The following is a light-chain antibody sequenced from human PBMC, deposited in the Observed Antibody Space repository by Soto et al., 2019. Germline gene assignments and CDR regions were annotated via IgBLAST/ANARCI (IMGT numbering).Light chain of an antibody. V-gene: IGLV2-8*01. J-gene: IGLJ2*01. Sequence: QSALTQPPSASGSPGQSVTISCTGSSSDVGGYNYVSWYQQHPGKAPKLMIYEVNKRPSGVPDRFSGSKSVNTASLTVSGLQAEDEADYYCSSYAGTNHLVFGGGTKVTVL. CDR2: EVN. CDR3: SSYAGTNHLV. CDR1: SSDVGGYNY.